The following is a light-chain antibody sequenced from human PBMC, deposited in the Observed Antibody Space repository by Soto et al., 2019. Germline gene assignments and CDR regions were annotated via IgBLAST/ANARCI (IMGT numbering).Light chain of an antibody. V-gene: IGKV4-1*01. CDR3: QQYYSTPRT. Sequence: DIVMTQSPDSLAVSLGERATINCKSSQSVLYSSNNQNYLAWYQRKPGQPPKLLIYWASTRESGVPDRFSGSGSGTDFTLTISSLQAEDVAVYYCQQYYSTPRTFGQGTRWKSN. CDR2: WAS. CDR1: QSVLYSSNNQNY. J-gene: IGKJ1*01.